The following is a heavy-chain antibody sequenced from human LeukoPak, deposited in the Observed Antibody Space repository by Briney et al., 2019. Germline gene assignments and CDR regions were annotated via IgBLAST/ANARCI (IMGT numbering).Heavy chain of an antibody. J-gene: IGHJ4*02. Sequence: GGSLRLSCAASGFTFDDYAMHWVRQAPGKGLEWVSGISWNSGSIGYADSVEGRFTISRDNAKNSLYLQMNSLRAEDTALYYCAKDSLPFIAAAGHVGDYWGQGTLVTVSS. CDR3: AKDSLPFIAAAGHVGDY. V-gene: IGHV3-9*01. D-gene: IGHD6-13*01. CDR2: ISWNSGSI. CDR1: GFTFDDYA.